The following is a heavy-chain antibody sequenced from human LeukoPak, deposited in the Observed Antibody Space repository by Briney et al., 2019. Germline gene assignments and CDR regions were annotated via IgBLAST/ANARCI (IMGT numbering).Heavy chain of an antibody. D-gene: IGHD3-3*01. J-gene: IGHJ6*02. CDR1: GFTFSSYG. V-gene: IGHV3-33*01. CDR3: ARDWVYDFWSGYYYYYYGMDV. Sequence: TGGSLRLSCAASGFTFSSYGMHWVRQAPGKGLEWVAVIWYDGSNKYYADSVKGRFTISRDNSKNTLYLQMNSLRAEDTAVYYCARDWVYDFWSGYYYYYYGMDVWGQGTTVTVSS. CDR2: IWYDGSNK.